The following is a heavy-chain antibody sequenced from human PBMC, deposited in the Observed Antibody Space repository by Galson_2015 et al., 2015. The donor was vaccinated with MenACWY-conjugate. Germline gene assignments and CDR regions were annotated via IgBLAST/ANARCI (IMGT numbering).Heavy chain of an antibody. V-gene: IGHV3-74*01. CDR1: GFTFSSYW. Sequence: SLRLSCAASGFTFSSYWMHWVRQAPGKGLVWVSRVNSDGSGTGYADSVKGRFTISRDNAKNMLFLQMNGLKVEDTAVYYCARSYVPGSDRKNYYMDVWGRGTTVTVSS. D-gene: IGHD3-16*01. CDR3: ARSYVPGSDRKNYYMDV. CDR2: VNSDGSGT. J-gene: IGHJ6*03.